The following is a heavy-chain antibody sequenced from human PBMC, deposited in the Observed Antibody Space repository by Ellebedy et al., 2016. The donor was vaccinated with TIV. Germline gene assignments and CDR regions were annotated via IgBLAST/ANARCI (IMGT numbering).Heavy chain of an antibody. V-gene: IGHV4-39*07. D-gene: IGHD1-1*01. CDR3: ATTVLYYFDY. CDR1: GGSISTNSYY. CDR2: NYYGGTT. Sequence: MPSETLSLTCTVSGGSISTNSYYCSWIRQPPGTGLEWIGSNYYGGTTYYNPSLKSRVTISVDTSKNLFFLSLNSVTAADTAVYDCATTVLYYFDYWGQGSLVTVSS. J-gene: IGHJ4*02.